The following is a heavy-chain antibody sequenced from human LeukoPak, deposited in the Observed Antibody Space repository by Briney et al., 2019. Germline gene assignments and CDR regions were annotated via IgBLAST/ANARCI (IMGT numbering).Heavy chain of an antibody. CDR1: GYTFTSYA. V-gene: IGHV7-4-1*02. CDR2: INTNTGNP. Sequence: ASVKVSCKASGYTFTSYAMNWVRQAPGQGLEWMGWINTNTGNPTYAQGFTGRFVFSLDTSVSTAYLQISSLKAEDTAVYYCARAVEDIVVVVAASDYWGQGTLVTVSS. CDR3: ARAVEDIVVVVAASDY. D-gene: IGHD2-15*01. J-gene: IGHJ4*02.